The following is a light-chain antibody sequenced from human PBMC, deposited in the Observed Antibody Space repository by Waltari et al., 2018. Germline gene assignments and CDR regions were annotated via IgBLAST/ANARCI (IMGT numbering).Light chain of an antibody. V-gene: IGLV2-11*01. CDR2: DVT. CDR1: SSDIGGYNY. CDR3: YSYADTFTWV. J-gene: IGLJ3*02. Sequence: QSALTQPRSVSGSPGQSVTISCTGTSSDIGGYNYVSWYQQPPGKAPKLIIYDVTKRPSGVPDRFSASKSGNTASLTIAGLQADDEADYYCYSYADTFTWVFGGGTKLTVL.